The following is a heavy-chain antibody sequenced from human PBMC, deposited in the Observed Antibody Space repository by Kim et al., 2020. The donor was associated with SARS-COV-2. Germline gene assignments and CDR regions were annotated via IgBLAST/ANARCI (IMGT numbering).Heavy chain of an antibody. D-gene: IGHD4-17*01. Sequence: GGSLRLSCRASGFIFSSCAMIWVRQAPGKGLEWISAISGSSARTYYADSVKGRLTVSRDSSRNTVYLQMNNMRAEETALYYCGKDQGNDFGDQIDSWGQG. J-gene: IGHJ4*02. V-gene: IGHV3-23*01. CDR2: ISGSSART. CDR1: GFIFSSCA. CDR3: GKDQGNDFGDQIDS.